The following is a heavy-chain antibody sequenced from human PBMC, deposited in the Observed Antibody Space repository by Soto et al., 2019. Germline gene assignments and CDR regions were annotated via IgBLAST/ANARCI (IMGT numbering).Heavy chain of an antibody. Sequence: SETLSLTCTVSGGSISSYYWSWIRQPPGKGLEWIGYIYYSGSTNYNPSLKSRVTISVDTSKNQFSLKLSSVTTADTAVYYCARDASGYNWFDPWGQGTLVTVSS. J-gene: IGHJ5*02. CDR3: ARDASGYNWFDP. CDR2: IYYSGST. CDR1: GGSISSYY. V-gene: IGHV4-59*01.